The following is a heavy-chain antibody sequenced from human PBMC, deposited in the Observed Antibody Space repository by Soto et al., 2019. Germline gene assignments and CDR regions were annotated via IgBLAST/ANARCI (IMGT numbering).Heavy chain of an antibody. CDR3: ATRIAVAS. V-gene: IGHV3-7*03. CDR2: IKQDGSEK. Sequence: EVQLVESGGGLVQPGGSLRLSCAASGFIFSSYWMSWVRQAPGKGLEWVANIKQDGSEKYYVDSVKGRFTISRDNAKNSLYLQMNSLRAEDTAVYYCATRIAVASWGQGTLVTVSS. CDR1: GFIFSSYW. J-gene: IGHJ4*02. D-gene: IGHD6-19*01.